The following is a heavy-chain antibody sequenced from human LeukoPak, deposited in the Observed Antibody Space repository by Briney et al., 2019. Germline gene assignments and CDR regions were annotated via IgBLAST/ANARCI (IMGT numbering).Heavy chain of an antibody. J-gene: IGHJ4*02. CDR2: IYHSGST. V-gene: IGHV4-30-2*01. CDR1: GGSISSGGYY. Sequence: PSETLSLTCTVSGGSISSGGYYWSWVRQPPGKGLEWIGYIYHSGSTYYNPSLKSRVTISVDRSKNQFSLKLSSVTAADTAVYYCARGTTEDIVVVPAVPRGYYFDYWGQGTLVTVSS. D-gene: IGHD2-2*01. CDR3: ARGTTEDIVVVPAVPRGYYFDY.